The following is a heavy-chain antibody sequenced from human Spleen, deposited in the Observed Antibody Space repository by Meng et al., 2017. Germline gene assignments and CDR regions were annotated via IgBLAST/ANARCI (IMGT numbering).Heavy chain of an antibody. J-gene: IGHJ4*02. V-gene: IGHV4-61*05. Sequence: SETLSLTCTVSGGSISNSGYFWSWIRQHPGQGLEWIGYIYYSGSTCYSPSLRSRLTISVDKSKNQFSLKLSSVTAADTAVYYCERGRGGTIDYWGQGTLVTVSS. CDR3: ERGRGGTIDY. CDR1: GGSISNSGYF. D-gene: IGHD2-15*01. CDR2: IYYSGST.